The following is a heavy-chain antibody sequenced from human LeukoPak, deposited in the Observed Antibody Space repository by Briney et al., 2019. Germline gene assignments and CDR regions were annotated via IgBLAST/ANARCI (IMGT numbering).Heavy chain of an antibody. V-gene: IGHV4-38-2*01. Sequence: PSETLSLTCAVSGYSISSGYYWGWIRQPPGKGLEWIGSIYHSGSTYYNPSLKSRVTISVDTSKNQSSLKLSSVTAADTAVYYCARGLLWFGELMGWFDPWGQGTLVTVSS. D-gene: IGHD3-10*01. CDR3: ARGLLWFGELMGWFDP. CDR1: GYSISSGYY. CDR2: IYHSGST. J-gene: IGHJ5*02.